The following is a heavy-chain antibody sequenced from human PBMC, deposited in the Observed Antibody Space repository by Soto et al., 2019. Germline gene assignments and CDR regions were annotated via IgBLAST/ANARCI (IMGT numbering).Heavy chain of an antibody. CDR1: GFTFSSYS. CDR2: ISSSSSYI. J-gene: IGHJ6*02. CDR3: ARGVTGTYYYYYGMDV. Sequence: GGSLRLSCAASGFTFSSYSMNWVRQAPGKGLEWVSSISSSSSYIYYADSVKGRFTISRDNAKNSLYLQTNSLRAEDTAVYYCARGVTGTYYYYYGMDVWGQGTTVTVSS. D-gene: IGHD1-20*01. V-gene: IGHV3-21*01.